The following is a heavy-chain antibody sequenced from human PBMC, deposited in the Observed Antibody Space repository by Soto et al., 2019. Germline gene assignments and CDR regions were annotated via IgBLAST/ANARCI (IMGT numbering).Heavy chain of an antibody. D-gene: IGHD6-13*01. CDR2: IHYTGST. CDR1: VDSIRSENYY. V-gene: IGHV4-61*01. CDR3: ARQYTRSPPGRWYFGY. J-gene: IGHJ4*02. Sequence: SETLSLTCSVSVDSIRSENYYCSWMRQTPGRGLEWIGYIHYTGSTNYNPSLKRRVTMSVDTSKNQFSLRLTSVTSTDTAVYYCARQYTRSPPGRWYFGYLGQATLVSV.